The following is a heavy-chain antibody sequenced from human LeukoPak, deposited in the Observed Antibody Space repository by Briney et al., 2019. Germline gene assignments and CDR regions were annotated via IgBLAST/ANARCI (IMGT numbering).Heavy chain of an antibody. D-gene: IGHD5-18*01. CDR3: ARAEEIETGYSYGRS. CDR1: GYTFTSYA. V-gene: IGHV7-4-1*02. Sequence: GASVKVSCKASGYTFTSYAMNWVRQAPGHVLEWMGWINTNTGNPTYAQGFTGRFVFSLDTSVSTAYLQISSLKAEDTAVYYCARAEEIETGYSYGRSCGQGTLVTVSS. J-gene: IGHJ4*02. CDR2: INTNTGNP.